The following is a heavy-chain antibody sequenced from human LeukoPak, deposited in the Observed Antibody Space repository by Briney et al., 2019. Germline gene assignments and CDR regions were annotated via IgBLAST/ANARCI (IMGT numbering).Heavy chain of an antibody. CDR3: ARDLGSRDGYNPPNLFDN. D-gene: IGHD5-24*01. V-gene: IGHV1-69*13. J-gene: IGHJ4*02. CDR2: SIPIFGTT. CDR1: GGTFSSYA. Sequence: SVKVSCKASGGTFSSYAISWVRQAPGQGLEWVGGSIPIFGTTNYAQKFQGRVTITADESTSTAYMELSSLRSEDTAVYYCARDLGSRDGYNPPNLFDNWGQGTLVTVSS.